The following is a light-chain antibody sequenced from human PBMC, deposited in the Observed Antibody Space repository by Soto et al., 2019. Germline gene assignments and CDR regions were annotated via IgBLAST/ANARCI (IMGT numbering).Light chain of an antibody. J-gene: IGKJ1*01. V-gene: IGKV3-20*01. CDR2: GAS. Sequence: ESVLTQSPGTLSLSPGEKATLSCRASQSVSSSYLAWYQQKPGQAPRLLIYGASSRATGIPERFIGSGSGTDFTLTVSRLEPEDFAVYYCQQFGSSSWTFCQGTKVEIK. CDR3: QQFGSSSWT. CDR1: QSVSSSY.